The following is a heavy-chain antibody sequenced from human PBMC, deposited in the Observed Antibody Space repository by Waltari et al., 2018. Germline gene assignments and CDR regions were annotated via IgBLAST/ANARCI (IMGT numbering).Heavy chain of an antibody. CDR1: GFTFSWSR. Sequence: EVQLVESGGGSVQPGGSLRLYCAASGFTFSWSRMPWARQAPGKGLVWVSRINNDGTTTIYADSVKGRFTISRDNAENTLYLQKNSLRAEDTAVYYCVRIYFESSGHKLSWGQGTLVTVSS. J-gene: IGHJ5*02. D-gene: IGHD3-22*01. CDR3: VRIYFESSGHKLS. V-gene: IGHV3-74*01. CDR2: INNDGTTT.